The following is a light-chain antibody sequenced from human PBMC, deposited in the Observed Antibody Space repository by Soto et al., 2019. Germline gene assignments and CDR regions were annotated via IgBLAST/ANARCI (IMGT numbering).Light chain of an antibody. CDR2: EVT. Sequence: ALTQPPSVSGSPGQSVTISCTGTSSDVGSYNRVSWYQQPPGTAPKLMIYEVTNRPSGVPDRFSGSKSGNTASLTISGLQAEDESDYYCSSYTSSSTLVFGGGTKLTVL. CDR1: SSDVGSYNR. CDR3: SSYTSSSTLV. V-gene: IGLV2-18*02. J-gene: IGLJ3*02.